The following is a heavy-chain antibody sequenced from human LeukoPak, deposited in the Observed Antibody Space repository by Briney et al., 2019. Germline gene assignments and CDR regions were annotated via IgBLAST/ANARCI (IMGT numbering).Heavy chain of an antibody. J-gene: IGHJ4*02. CDR2: INSDGSST. V-gene: IGHV3-74*01. CDR1: GFIFSSYW. CDR3: ARVVAATPPAG. Sequence: GGSLRLSCAASGFIFSSYWMHWVRQAPGKGLVWVSRINSDGSSTSYADSVKGRFTISRDNAKNTLYLQMNSLRAEDTAVYYCARVVAATPPAGWGQGVLVTVSS. D-gene: IGHD2-15*01.